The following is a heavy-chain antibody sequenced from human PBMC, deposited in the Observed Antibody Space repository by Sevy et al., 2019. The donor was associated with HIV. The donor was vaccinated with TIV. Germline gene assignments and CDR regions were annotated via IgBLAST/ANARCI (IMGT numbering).Heavy chain of an antibody. J-gene: IGHJ5*02. V-gene: IGHV4-30-2*01. CDR1: GGSISSDNYS. Sequence: SETLSLTCAVSGGSISSDNYSWSWMRQHLGKGLEWTGYIYHSGSTHYNLSLKSRVTISVDRSKYQFSLKLSSVTAADTAVYYCARDALTTGWFDPWGQGTLVTVSS. D-gene: IGHD1-1*01. CDR3: ARDALTTGWFDP. CDR2: IYHSGST.